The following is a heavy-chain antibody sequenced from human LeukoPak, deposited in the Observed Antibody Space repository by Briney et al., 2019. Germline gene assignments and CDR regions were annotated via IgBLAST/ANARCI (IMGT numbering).Heavy chain of an antibody. D-gene: IGHD6-13*01. J-gene: IGHJ6*02. CDR2: ISWNSGSI. CDR1: GFTFDDYA. CDR3: AKGAGSSWYDGYYYYYVMDV. Sequence: GRSLRLSCAASGFTFDDYAMHWVRQAPGKGLEWVSGISWNSGSIGYADSVKGRFTISKDNAKNSLYLQMNSLRAEDTGLYYCAKGAGSSWYDGYYYYYVMDVWGQGTTVTVSS. V-gene: IGHV3-9*01.